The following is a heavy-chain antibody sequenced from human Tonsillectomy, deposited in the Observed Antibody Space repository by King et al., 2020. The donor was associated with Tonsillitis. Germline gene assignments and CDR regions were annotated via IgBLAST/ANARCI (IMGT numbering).Heavy chain of an antibody. CDR3: AKDLMEWEYYYDSSGDRADY. Sequence: LVESGGGVVQPGGSLRLSCAASGFTFSSYGMHWVRQAPGKGLEWVAFIRYDGSNKYYADSVKGRFTISRDKSKNTLYLQMNSLRAEDTAVYYCAKDLMEWEYYYDSSGDRADYWGQGTLVTVSS. CDR2: IRYDGSNK. CDR1: GFTFSSYG. V-gene: IGHV3-30*02. J-gene: IGHJ4*02. D-gene: IGHD3-22*01.